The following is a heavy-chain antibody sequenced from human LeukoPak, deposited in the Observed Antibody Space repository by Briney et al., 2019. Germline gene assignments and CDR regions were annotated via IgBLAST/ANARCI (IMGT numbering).Heavy chain of an antibody. CDR2: IYYSGST. V-gene: IGHV4-59*07. CDR1: GGSISSYY. CDR3: ARRLYGGNFDN. D-gene: IGHD4-23*01. J-gene: IGHJ4*02. Sequence: SDTLSLTCTVSGGSISSYYWSWIRQPPGQGLECIGYIYYSGSTSYSPSLKSRVTISVDTSKNQFSLKLSSVTAADTAVYYCARRLYGGNFDNWGQGTLVTVSS.